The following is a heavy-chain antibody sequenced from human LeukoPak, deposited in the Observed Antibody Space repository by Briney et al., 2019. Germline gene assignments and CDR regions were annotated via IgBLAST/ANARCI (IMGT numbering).Heavy chain of an antibody. CDR3: AKDYCSSTSCYFDY. J-gene: IGHJ4*02. V-gene: IGHV3-23*01. D-gene: IGHD2-2*01. Sequence: AGSLRLSCAASGFTFSSYAMSWVRQLPGEGLEWVSGIGASDGRTYYADSVKGRFTISRDNSKNTLYLQMNSLRAEDTAVYYCAKDYCSSTSCYFDYWGQGTLVTVSS. CDR1: GFTFSSYA. CDR2: IGASDGRT.